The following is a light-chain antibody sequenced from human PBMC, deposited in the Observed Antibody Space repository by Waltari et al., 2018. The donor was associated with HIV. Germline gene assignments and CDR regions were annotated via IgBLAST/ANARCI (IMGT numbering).Light chain of an antibody. Sequence: EIVLTQSPDFQSVTPKEKVIITCRASQSIRSNLHWYQQKPDQSPKLVIKYASQSFSGVPPRFSGSGFGTDVTLTINSLEAADAATYYCHQGVDLPPTFGQGTKVEIK. J-gene: IGKJ1*01. CDR2: YAS. V-gene: IGKV6-21*01. CDR3: HQGVDLPPT. CDR1: QSIRSN.